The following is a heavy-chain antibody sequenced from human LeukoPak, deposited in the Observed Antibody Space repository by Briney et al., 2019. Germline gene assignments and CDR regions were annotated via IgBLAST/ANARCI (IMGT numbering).Heavy chain of an antibody. CDR2: ISGGGDST. CDR1: GFTFSTNA. CDR3: ARRGGDYNPFDY. D-gene: IGHD4-17*01. J-gene: IGHJ4*02. V-gene: IGHV3-23*01. Sequence: GGSLRLSCAASGFTFSTNAMTWVRQAPGKGLEWVSRISGGGDSTYYAASVKGRFTISRDNSKNTLYLQMNSLRAEDTAVYYCARRGGDYNPFDYWGQGTLVTVSS.